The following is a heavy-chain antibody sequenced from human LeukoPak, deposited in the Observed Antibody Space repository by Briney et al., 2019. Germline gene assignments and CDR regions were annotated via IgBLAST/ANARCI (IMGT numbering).Heavy chain of an antibody. CDR3: ARDRSYGDYVFGY. V-gene: IGHV1-69*04. CDR2: IIPILGIA. CDR1: GGTFSSYA. Sequence: GASVKVSSKASGGTFSSYAISWVRQAPGQGLEWMGRIIPILGIANYAQKFQGRVTITADKSTSTAYMELSSLRSEDTAVYYCARDRSYGDYVFGYWGQGTLVTVSS. J-gene: IGHJ4*02. D-gene: IGHD4-17*01.